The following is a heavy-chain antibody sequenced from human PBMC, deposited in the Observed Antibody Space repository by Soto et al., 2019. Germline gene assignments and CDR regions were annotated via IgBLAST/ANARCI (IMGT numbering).Heavy chain of an antibody. Sequence: XTLSLTCTVSRGSINSYYWSWIRQPPGKGVEWVASXSGTAXSTYPAHSVKXXLTVSTDXXQNTLYLQLHSLRVEDTAVYYCAKDRLAGNFDYWGQGTQVTVSS. J-gene: IGHJ4*02. CDR1: RGSINSYY. CDR3: AKDRLAGNFDY. CDR2: XSGTAXST. V-gene: IGHV3-23*01.